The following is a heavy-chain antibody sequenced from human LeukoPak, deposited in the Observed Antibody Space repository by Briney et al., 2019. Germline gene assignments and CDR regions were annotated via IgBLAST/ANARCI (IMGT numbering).Heavy chain of an antibody. Sequence: GGSLRLSCTGSGFIFSTYYINWVRQAPGKGLEWVSYISSSSSTIYYADSVKGRFTISRDNAKNSLYLQMNSLRAEDTAVYYCARGWGSFDYWGQGTLVTVSS. CDR1: GFIFSTYY. D-gene: IGHD3-16*01. V-gene: IGHV3-48*01. CDR3: ARGWGSFDY. J-gene: IGHJ4*02. CDR2: ISSSSSTI.